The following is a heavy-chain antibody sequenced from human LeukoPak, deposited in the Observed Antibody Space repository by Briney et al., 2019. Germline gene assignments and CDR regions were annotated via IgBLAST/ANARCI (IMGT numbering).Heavy chain of an antibody. CDR1: GFSLSGYW. J-gene: IGHJ5*02. Sequence: QSGGSLRLSCVASGFSLSGYWMYWVRQAPGKGFMYILRNNGDGSTTNYADVVKGRFPMSRDNVKNTLYLQMNSLRVEDTAVYYCARDPRNVGLAPWGQGTLVTVSS. CDR2: NNGDGSTT. D-gene: IGHD2-15*01. V-gene: IGHV3-74*01. CDR3: ARDPRNVGLAP.